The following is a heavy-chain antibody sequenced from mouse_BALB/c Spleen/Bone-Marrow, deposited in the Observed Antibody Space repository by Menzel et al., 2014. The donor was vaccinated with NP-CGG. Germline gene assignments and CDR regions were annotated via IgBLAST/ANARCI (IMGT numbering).Heavy chain of an antibody. CDR2: IYPGDGDT. V-gene: IGHV1-80*01. CDR1: GYAFRNYG. J-gene: IGHJ4*01. Sequence: VQLQQSGAEVMRPGSSVNISCKASGYAFRNYGMNWVKRRPGQGLEWIGQIYPGDGDTNYNGKFKGRVTLTADKSSSTAYMQLSSLTSEDSAVYFCASVYDYGRGYAMDYWGQGTSVTVSS. D-gene: IGHD2-4*01. CDR3: ASVYDYGRGYAMDY.